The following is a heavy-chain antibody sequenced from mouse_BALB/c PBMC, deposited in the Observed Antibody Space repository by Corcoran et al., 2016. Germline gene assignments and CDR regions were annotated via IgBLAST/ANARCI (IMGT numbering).Heavy chain of an antibody. D-gene: IGHD2-1*01. CDR2: INPYNGAT. V-gene: IGHV1-18*01. CDR3: ANGGYGNFYAMDY. CDR1: GYSFTGYY. Sequence: EVQLQQSGPELVKPGASVKISCKASGYSFTGYYMHWVKQSHVKSLEWIGRINPYNGATSYNQNFKDKASLTVDKSSRTAYMELNSLTSEDAAVYYVANGGYGNFYAMDYWVQGTSVTVSS. J-gene: IGHJ4*01.